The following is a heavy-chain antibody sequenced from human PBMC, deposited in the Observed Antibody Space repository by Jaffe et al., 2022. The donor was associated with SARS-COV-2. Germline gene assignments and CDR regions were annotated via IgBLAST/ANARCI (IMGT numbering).Heavy chain of an antibody. Sequence: QVQLVQSGAEVKKPGSSVKVSCKASGDTFSPYGFIWVRQAPGQGLEWLGGIIPIFGTTNYAQKFQGRVTITADESTSTAYMELGSLTSEDTAVYYCARDSTMVRGSMSDIDPWGQGTLVTVSS. D-gene: IGHD3-10*01. J-gene: IGHJ5*02. CDR2: IIPIFGTT. CDR3: ARDSTMVRGSMSDIDP. V-gene: IGHV1-69*01. CDR1: GDTFSPYG.